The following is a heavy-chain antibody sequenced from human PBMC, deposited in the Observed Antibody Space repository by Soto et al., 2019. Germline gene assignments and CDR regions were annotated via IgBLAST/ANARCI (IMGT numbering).Heavy chain of an antibody. V-gene: IGHV1-69*12. CDR3: ARDWDDSSSWYRPLNWFDP. Sequence: QVQLVQSGAEVKKPGSSVKVSCKASGGTFSSYAISWVRQAPGQGLEWMGGIIPIFGTANYAQKFQGRVTITADECTSTAYMELSSLRSEDTAVYYCARDWDDSSSWYRPLNWFDPWGQGTLVTVSS. CDR1: GGTFSSYA. D-gene: IGHD6-13*01. J-gene: IGHJ5*02. CDR2: IIPIFGTA.